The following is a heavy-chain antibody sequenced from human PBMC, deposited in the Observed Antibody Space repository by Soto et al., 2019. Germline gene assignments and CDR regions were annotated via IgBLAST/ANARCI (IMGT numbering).Heavy chain of an antibody. CDR1: GDSVTSHY. D-gene: IGHD4-17*01. V-gene: IGHV4-59*02. Sequence: SETLSLTCSFSGDSVTSHYLTWIRQSPEKGLEWIGYMHYTGFSHYNPSLKSRLTISVDTSKNQFTLKLSSVTAADTAVYYCARGFYGDYARQSFDYWGQGTLVTVSS. J-gene: IGHJ4*02. CDR3: ARGFYGDYARQSFDY. CDR2: MHYTGFS.